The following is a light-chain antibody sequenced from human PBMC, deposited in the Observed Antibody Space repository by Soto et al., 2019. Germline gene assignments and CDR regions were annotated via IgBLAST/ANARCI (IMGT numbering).Light chain of an antibody. J-gene: IGLJ1*01. CDR2: DVS. CDR1: SSDVGGYNY. CDR3: SSYTSTNNVSFV. Sequence: QSVLTQPASVSGSPGQSITISCTGTSSDVGGYNYVSWYQHHPGKAPKLLIYDVSDRPSRISGRFSGSKSANTASLTISGLQAEDEAFYYCSSYTSTNNVSFVLGNGTKVT. V-gene: IGLV2-14*01.